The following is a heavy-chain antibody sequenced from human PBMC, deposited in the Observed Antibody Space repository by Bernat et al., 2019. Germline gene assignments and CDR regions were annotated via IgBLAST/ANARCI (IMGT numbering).Heavy chain of an antibody. Sequence: EVQLVESGGGLVQPGGSLRLSCAASGFTFSSYSMNWVRQAPGKGLEWVSYIRSSSSTIYYADSVKGRFTISRDNAKNSLYLQMNSLRDEDTAVYYCARLQYGDYGAFDIWGQGTMVTVSS. CDR3: ARLQYGDYGAFDI. D-gene: IGHD4-17*01. V-gene: IGHV3-48*02. CDR1: GFTFSSYS. J-gene: IGHJ3*02. CDR2: IRSSSSTI.